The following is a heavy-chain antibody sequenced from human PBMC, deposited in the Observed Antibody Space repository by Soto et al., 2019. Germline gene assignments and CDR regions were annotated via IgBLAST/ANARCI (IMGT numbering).Heavy chain of an antibody. CDR3: ARSASTNTTTDY. V-gene: IGHV4-34*01. J-gene: IGHJ4*02. CDR1: GGSFSGYY. Sequence: ETLSLTCAVYGGSFSGYYWSWIRQPPGKGLEWIGEINHSGSTNYSPSLKSRVTISVDTSKNQFSLMLSSVTAADTAVYFCARSASTNTTTDYWGQGTLVTVSS. CDR2: INHSGST. D-gene: IGHD1-26*01.